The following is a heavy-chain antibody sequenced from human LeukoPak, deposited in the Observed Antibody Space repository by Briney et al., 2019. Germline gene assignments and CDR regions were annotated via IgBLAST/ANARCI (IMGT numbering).Heavy chain of an antibody. D-gene: IGHD3-10*01. Sequence: ASVKVSCKASGYTFTSYYIHWVRQAPGQGLEWMGIINPSGGSTSYAQKFQGRVTMTRDTSTSTVYMELSSLRSEDTAVYYCAIGGLRVIWYFDLWGRGTLVTVSS. CDR1: GYTFTSYY. CDR2: INPSGGST. V-gene: IGHV1-46*01. J-gene: IGHJ2*01. CDR3: AIGGLRVIWYFDL.